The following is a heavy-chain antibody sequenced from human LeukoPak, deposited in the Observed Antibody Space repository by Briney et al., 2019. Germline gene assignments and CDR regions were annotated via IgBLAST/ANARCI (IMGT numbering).Heavy chain of an antibody. Sequence: GGSLRLSCAASGFTFRSYGMYWVRQAPGRGLEWVADIRHDESSKYYADTVKGRFTISRDNSKNTLYLQMNSLRADDTAVYYCAKPMGGNPQSNFDYWGQGTLVTVSS. CDR3: AKPMGGNPQSNFDY. CDR1: GFTFRSYG. D-gene: IGHD4-23*01. J-gene: IGHJ4*02. V-gene: IGHV3-30*02. CDR2: IRHDESSK.